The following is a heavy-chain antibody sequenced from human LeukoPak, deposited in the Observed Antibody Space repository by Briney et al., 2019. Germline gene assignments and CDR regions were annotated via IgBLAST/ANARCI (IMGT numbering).Heavy chain of an antibody. Sequence: GGSLRLSCAASGFTFSSYAMHWVRQAPGKGLEWVAFIWYDGSNKYYADSVKGRFTISRDNSKNTLYLQMNSLRAEDTAVYYCAKDALLHPYAFDIWGQGTMVTVSS. CDR3: AKDALLHPYAFDI. J-gene: IGHJ3*02. V-gene: IGHV3-30*02. CDR1: GFTFSSYA. CDR2: IWYDGSNK.